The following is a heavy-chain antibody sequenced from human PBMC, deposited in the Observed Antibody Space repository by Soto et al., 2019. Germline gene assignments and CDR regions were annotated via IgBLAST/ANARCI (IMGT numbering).Heavy chain of an antibody. Sequence: EVQLLESGGGLVQPGGSLRLSCAASGFTFSSYAMSWVRQAPGKGLEWVSAISGSGGSTYYADSVKGRFTISRDNSKNTLYLKINSLRAEETAVYYCAKERTKEFSKQWLVPDYFDYWGQGTLVTVSS. CDR1: GFTFSSYA. CDR3: AKERTKEFSKQWLVPDYFDY. CDR2: ISGSGGST. V-gene: IGHV3-23*01. J-gene: IGHJ4*02. D-gene: IGHD6-19*01.